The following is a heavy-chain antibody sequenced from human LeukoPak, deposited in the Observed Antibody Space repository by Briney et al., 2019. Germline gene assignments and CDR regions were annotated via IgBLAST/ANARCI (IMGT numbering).Heavy chain of an antibody. CDR1: GFTFSSYA. CDR2: ISGSGGST. D-gene: IGHD3-16*01. V-gene: IGHV3-23*01. Sequence: GRSLRLSCAASGFTFSSYAMSWVRQAPGKGLEWVSAISGSGGSTYYADSVKGRFTISRDNSKNTLYLQMNSLRAEDTAVYYCARSAGGYYYYYMDVWGKGTTVTVSS. J-gene: IGHJ6*03. CDR3: ARSAGGYYYYYMDV.